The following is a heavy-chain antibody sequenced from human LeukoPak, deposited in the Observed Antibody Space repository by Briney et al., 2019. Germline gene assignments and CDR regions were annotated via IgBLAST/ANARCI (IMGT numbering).Heavy chain of an antibody. Sequence: PSETLSLTCTVSGGSISSGDYYWSWIRQPPGKGLEWIGYIYYSGSTYYNPSLKSRVTISVDTSKNQFSLKLSSVTAADTAVYYCARDCNGGPCYGAFAVWGQGSMVTVSS. CDR2: IYYSGST. CDR1: GGSISSGDYY. J-gene: IGHJ3*01. V-gene: IGHV4-30-4*01. D-gene: IGHD2-15*01. CDR3: ARDCNGGPCYGAFAV.